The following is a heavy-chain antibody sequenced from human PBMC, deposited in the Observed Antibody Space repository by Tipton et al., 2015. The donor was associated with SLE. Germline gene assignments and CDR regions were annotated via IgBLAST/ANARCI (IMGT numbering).Heavy chain of an antibody. D-gene: IGHD2-21*01. Sequence: SLRLSCAASGFTFSSHWMHWVRQAPGKGLVWVSRINSDGRSTSYADSVKGRFTISRDNAKNTLYLQMNSLGAEDTAVYYCARELIVRPGRQPDAFDIWGQGTMVTVSS. J-gene: IGHJ3*02. CDR2: INSDGRST. CDR3: ARELIVRPGRQPDAFDI. CDR1: GFTFSSHW. V-gene: IGHV3-74*01.